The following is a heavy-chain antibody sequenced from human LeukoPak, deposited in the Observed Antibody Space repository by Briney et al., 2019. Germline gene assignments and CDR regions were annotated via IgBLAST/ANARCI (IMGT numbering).Heavy chain of an antibody. CDR3: ARLGSSSPY. D-gene: IGHD6-6*01. CDR1: GYTFTGYY. J-gene: IGHJ4*02. V-gene: IGHV1-2*04. CDR2: INPTHGGT. Sequence: ASVKVSCKASGYTFTGYYIHWVRQAPGQGLEWMGWINPTHGGTNYAQKFQGWVTMTRDTSISTAYMELSRLKSDDTAVYYCARLGSSSPYWGQGTLVTVSS.